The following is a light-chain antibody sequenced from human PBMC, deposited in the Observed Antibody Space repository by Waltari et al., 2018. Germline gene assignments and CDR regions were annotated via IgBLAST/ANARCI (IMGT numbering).Light chain of an antibody. CDR1: QSVLYSSNNKNY. CDR2: WAS. V-gene: IGKV4-1*01. CDR3: QQYYTTPRT. Sequence: DIVMTQSPDSLAVSLGERATIDCKSSQSVLYSSNNKNYLAWYQQKPGQPPKLLIHWASIRESGVPDRFSGSGSGTDFALTISSLQAEDVAVYYCQQYYTTPRTFGQGTKLEIK. J-gene: IGKJ2*01.